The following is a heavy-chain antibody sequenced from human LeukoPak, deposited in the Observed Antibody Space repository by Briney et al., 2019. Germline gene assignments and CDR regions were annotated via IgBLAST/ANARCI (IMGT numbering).Heavy chain of an antibody. J-gene: IGHJ4*02. CDR3: AREEGYCSGGSCYFDY. D-gene: IGHD2-15*01. CDR1: GGSFSGYY. CDR2: INHSGST. Sequence: SETLSLTCAVYGGSFSGYYWSWIRQPPGKGLEWIGEINHSGSTNYNPSLKSRVTISVDTSKNQFSLKLSSVTAADTAMYYCAREEGYCSGGSCYFDYWGQGTLVTVSS. V-gene: IGHV4-34*01.